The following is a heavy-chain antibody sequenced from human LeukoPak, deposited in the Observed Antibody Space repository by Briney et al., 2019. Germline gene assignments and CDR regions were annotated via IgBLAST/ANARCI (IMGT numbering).Heavy chain of an antibody. Sequence: PSETLSLTCTVSGGSISSGGYYWSWIRQPPGKGLEWIRYIYHSGSTYYNPSLKSRVAMSADTSKNQFSLKLRSVTAADTALYFCARVGGPVPAALEDAFDLWGQGILVTVSS. CDR2: IYHSGST. J-gene: IGHJ3*01. D-gene: IGHD6-6*01. CDR3: ARVGGPVPAALEDAFDL. CDR1: GGSISSGGYY. V-gene: IGHV4-30-2*01.